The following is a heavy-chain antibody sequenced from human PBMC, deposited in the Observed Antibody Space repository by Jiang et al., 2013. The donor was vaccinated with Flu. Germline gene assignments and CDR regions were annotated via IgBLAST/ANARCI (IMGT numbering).Heavy chain of an antibody. V-gene: IGHV1-24*01. CDR2: FDPEDGET. CDR1: GYTLTELS. Sequence: AEVKKPGASVKVPCKVSGYTLTELSMHWVRQAPGKGLEWMGGFDPEDGETIYAQKFQGRVTMTEDTSTDTAYMELSSLRSEDTAVYYCATVFGGSSNXYYFDYWGQGTLVTVSS. CDR3: ATVFGGSSNXYYFDY. D-gene: IGHD1-26*01. J-gene: IGHJ4*02.